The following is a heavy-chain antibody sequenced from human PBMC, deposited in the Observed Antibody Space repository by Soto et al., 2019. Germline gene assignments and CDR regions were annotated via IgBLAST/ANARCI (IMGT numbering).Heavy chain of an antibody. D-gene: IGHD4-17*01. CDR2: ISSSSSYI. J-gene: IGHJ6*02. Sequence: GGSLRLSCAASGFTFSSYSMNWVRQAPGKGLEWVSSISSSSSYIYYADSVKGRFTISRDNAKNSLYLQMNSLRAEDTALYYCAKDGYRDYGGYYYYGMDVWGQGTTVTVSS. CDR1: GFTFSSYS. CDR3: AKDGYRDYGGYYYYGMDV. V-gene: IGHV3-21*04.